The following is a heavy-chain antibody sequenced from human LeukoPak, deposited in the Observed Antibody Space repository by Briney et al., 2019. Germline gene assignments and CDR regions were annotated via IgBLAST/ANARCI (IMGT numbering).Heavy chain of an antibody. D-gene: IGHD5-12*01. CDR1: GFTFSNAW. Sequence: GGSLRLSCAASGFTFSNAWMSWVRQAPGKGLEWVGRIKSKTDGGTTDYAAPVKDRFTFSRDDSKKTLYLQMNNLQTEDTAVYYCTTSLSGYDFLFDYWGQGTLVTVSS. CDR3: TTSLSGYDFLFDY. J-gene: IGHJ4*02. CDR2: IKSKTDGGTT. V-gene: IGHV3-15*01.